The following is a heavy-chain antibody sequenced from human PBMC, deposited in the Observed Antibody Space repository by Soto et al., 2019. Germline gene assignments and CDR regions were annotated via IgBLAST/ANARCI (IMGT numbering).Heavy chain of an antibody. CDR3: ARTAIFGVVIRPNPLNYFDY. J-gene: IGHJ4*02. D-gene: IGHD3-3*01. CDR1: GYTFTSYG. CDR2: ISAYNGNT. Sequence: ASVKVSCKASGYTFTSYGISWVRQAPGQGLEWMGWISAYNGNTNYARKLQGRVTMTTDTSTSTAYMELRSLRSDDTAVYYCARTAIFGVVIRPNPLNYFDYWGQGTLVTVSS. V-gene: IGHV1-18*04.